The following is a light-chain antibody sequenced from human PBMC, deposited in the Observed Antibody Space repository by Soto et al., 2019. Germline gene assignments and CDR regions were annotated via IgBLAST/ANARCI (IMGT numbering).Light chain of an antibody. Sequence: EIVMTQSPATLSVSPGERATLSCRASQSVSGNLAWYQQKPGQAPRLLIYGASTRATGIPARFSGSGSGTEFTLTISSLQSEDFAVYFCQQYNNWPGTFGQGTKLEIK. CDR1: QSVSGN. J-gene: IGKJ2*02. CDR3: QQYNNWPGT. CDR2: GAS. V-gene: IGKV3-15*01.